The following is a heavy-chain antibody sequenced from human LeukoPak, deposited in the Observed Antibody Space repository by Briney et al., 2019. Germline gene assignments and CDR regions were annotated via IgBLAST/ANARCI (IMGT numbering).Heavy chain of an antibody. Sequence: PGGSLRLSCAASGFTFSSYWMSWVRQAPGKGLEWVANIKEDGSEKKYVDSVKGRFTISRGNAKNSLYVQMNSLRAEDTAVYYCVRDGGGAEDYWGQGTLVTVSS. J-gene: IGHJ4*02. CDR2: IKEDGSEK. CDR1: GFTFSSYW. CDR3: VRDGGGAEDY. D-gene: IGHD3-16*01. V-gene: IGHV3-7*01.